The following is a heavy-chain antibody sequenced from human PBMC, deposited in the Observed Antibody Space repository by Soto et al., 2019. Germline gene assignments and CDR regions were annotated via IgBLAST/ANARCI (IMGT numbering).Heavy chain of an antibody. CDR1: GGTFSSYA. V-gene: IGHV1-69*13. CDR2: IIPIFGTA. D-gene: IGHD5-12*01. CDR3: ARESGYDYGSGAFDI. J-gene: IGHJ3*02. Sequence: ASVKVSCKASGGTFSSYAISWVRQAPGQGLEWMGGIIPIFGTANYAQKFQGRVTITADESTSTAYMELSSLRSEDTAVYYCARESGYDYGSGAFDIWGQGTMVTVSS.